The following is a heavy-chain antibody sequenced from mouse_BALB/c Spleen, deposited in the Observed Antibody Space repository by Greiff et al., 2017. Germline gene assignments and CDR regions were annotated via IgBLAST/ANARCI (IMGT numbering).Heavy chain of an antibody. Sequence: EVQVVESGGGLVQPGGSLKLSCAASGFTFSSYTMSWVRQTPEKRLEWVAYISNGGGSTYYPDTVKGRFTISRDNAKNTLYLQMSSLKSEDTAMYYCARHGYWGAMDYGGQGTSVTVSS. CDR2: ISNGGGST. V-gene: IGHV5-12-2*01. CDR1: GFTFSSYT. J-gene: IGHJ4*01. CDR3: ARHGYWGAMDY. D-gene: IGHD2-3*01.